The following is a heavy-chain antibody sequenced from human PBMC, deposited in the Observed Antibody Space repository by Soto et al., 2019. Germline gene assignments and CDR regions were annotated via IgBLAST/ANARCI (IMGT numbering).Heavy chain of an antibody. V-gene: IGHV3-48*03. J-gene: IGHJ4*02. D-gene: IGHD3-10*01. Sequence: EVQLLESGGGLVQPGGSLRLSCGVSGFTFNDFEMNWVRQAPGKGLEWLAYIDGSGTTKKYADSVRGRFTISRDNHNNALVLQMSSLSAADTAIYDCARGLGRFTYWGQGTLVSVSS. CDR3: ARGLGRFTY. CDR2: IDGSGTTK. CDR1: GFTFNDFE.